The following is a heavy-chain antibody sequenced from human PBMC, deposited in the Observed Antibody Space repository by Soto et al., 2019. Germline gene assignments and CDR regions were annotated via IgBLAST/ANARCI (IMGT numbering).Heavy chain of an antibody. Sequence: EVQLLESGGGLVQPGGSLRLSCAASGFTFSSYAMSWVRQAPGKGLEWVSAISGGGGTTYYADSVKGRFTISRDNSKNTLYLQVSRRRAEDTGVYYCAQNVWGSTIFGGMDVWGRGTTVTVSS. CDR1: GFTFSSYA. V-gene: IGHV3-23*01. J-gene: IGHJ6*02. D-gene: IGHD3-9*01. CDR3: AQNVWGSTIFGGMDV. CDR2: ISGGGGTT.